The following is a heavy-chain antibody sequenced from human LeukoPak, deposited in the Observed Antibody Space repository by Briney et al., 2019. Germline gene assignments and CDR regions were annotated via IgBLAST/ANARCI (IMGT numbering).Heavy chain of an antibody. CDR3: AKDLTGVSTSCYGDY. J-gene: IGHJ4*02. Sequence: GGSLRLSCAASGFTFSSYAMSWVRQAPGKGLEWVSAISGSGGSTYYADSAKGRFTISRDNSKNTLYLQMNSLRAEDTAVYYCAKDLTGVSTSCYGDYWGQGTLVTVSS. V-gene: IGHV3-23*01. CDR2: ISGSGGST. CDR1: GFTFSSYA. D-gene: IGHD2-2*01.